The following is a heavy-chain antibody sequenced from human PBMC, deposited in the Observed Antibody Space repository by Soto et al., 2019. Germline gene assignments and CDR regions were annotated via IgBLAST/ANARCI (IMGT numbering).Heavy chain of an antibody. CDR3: ARGGTLWLGALGY. CDR1: GGSISSYY. V-gene: IGHV4-59*01. Sequence: QVQLQESGPGLVKPSETLSLTCTVSGGSISSYYWSWIRQPPGKGLEWIGYIYYSGSTNYNPSLRSRVTISVDPSKNQFSRKLSSVTAADTAVYYCARGGTLWLGALGYWGQGPLVTVSS. J-gene: IGHJ4*02. CDR2: IYYSGST. D-gene: IGHD3-10*01.